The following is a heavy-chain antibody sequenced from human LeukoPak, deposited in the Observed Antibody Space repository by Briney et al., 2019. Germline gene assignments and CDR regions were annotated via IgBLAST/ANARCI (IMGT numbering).Heavy chain of an antibody. V-gene: IGHV3-23*01. D-gene: IGHD6-19*01. CDR2: ISGSGGST. Sequence: GGSLRLSCAAFGFTFSSYAMSWVRQAPGKGLEWVSAISGSGGSTYYADSVKGRFTISRDNAKNSLYLQMNSLRAEDTAVYYCARASGYSSGWYYFDYWGQGTLVTVSS. J-gene: IGHJ4*02. CDR3: ARASGYSSGWYYFDY. CDR1: GFTFSSYA.